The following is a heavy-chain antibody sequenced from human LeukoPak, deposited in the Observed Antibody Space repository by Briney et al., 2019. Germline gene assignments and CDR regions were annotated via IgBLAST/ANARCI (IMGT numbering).Heavy chain of an antibody. CDR2: SYYSGST. D-gene: IGHD3-10*01. Sequence: SETLSLTCTVSGGSISNYYWSWIRQPPGKGLEYIGSSYYSGSTYYNPSLKSRATISVDTSKNQFSLRLSSVTATDTSVYYCARYMTGSPFDYWGQGTLVTVSS. CDR3: ARYMTGSPFDY. V-gene: IGHV4-59*05. CDR1: GGSISNYY. J-gene: IGHJ4*02.